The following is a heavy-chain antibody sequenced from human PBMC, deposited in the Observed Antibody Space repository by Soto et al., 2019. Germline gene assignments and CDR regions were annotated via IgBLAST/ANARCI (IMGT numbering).Heavy chain of an antibody. CDR2: ISGSGGNT. D-gene: IGHD6-19*01. CDR3: AKDYGSSRYFFDY. Sequence: GGSLRLSCAASGFTFTNYAMSWVRQAPGEGLEWVSTISGSGGNTHYADSVKGRFPISRDNSKNTLYIQMNSLRAEDTAVYYCAKDYGSSRYFFDYWGQGALVTVSS. CDR1: GFTFTNYA. J-gene: IGHJ4*02. V-gene: IGHV3-23*01.